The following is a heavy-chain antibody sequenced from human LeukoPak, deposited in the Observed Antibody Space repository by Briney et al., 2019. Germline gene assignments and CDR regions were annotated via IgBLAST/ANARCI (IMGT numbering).Heavy chain of an antibody. V-gene: IGHV3-21*01. CDR2: ISSSSSYI. CDR3: ANLGTVTTDNNAFDI. Sequence: GGSLRLSCAASGFTFSSYTMNWVRQAPGKGLEWVSSISSSSSYIFYADSVKGRFTISRDNSKNTLYMQMNRLRDEDTAVYYCANLGTVTTDNNAFDIWGQGTMVTVSS. J-gene: IGHJ3*02. CDR1: GFTFSSYT. D-gene: IGHD4-17*01.